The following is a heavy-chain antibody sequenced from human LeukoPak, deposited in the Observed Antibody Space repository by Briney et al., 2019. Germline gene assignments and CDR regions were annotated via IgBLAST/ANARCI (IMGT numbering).Heavy chain of an antibody. V-gene: IGHV1-2*06. Sequence: ASVKVSCKASGYTFTGYYMHWVRQAPGQGLEWMGRINPNSGGTNYAQKFQGRVTMTRDTFISTAYMELSRLRSDDTAVYYCARLYYDSSGYYSDYWGQGTLVTVSS. CDR2: INPNSGGT. D-gene: IGHD3-22*01. CDR1: GYTFTGYY. CDR3: ARLYYDSSGYYSDY. J-gene: IGHJ4*02.